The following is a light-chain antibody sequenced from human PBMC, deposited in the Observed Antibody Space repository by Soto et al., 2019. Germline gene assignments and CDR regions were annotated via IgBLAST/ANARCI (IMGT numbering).Light chain of an antibody. V-gene: IGKV1-5*01. CDR2: DAS. CDR3: QQYNSYSSAT. Sequence: DIQMTQSPSTLSASVGDRVTITCRASQSISSWLAWYQQKPGKAPKLLIYDASILESGVPSRFSGSGSGTEFTLTISSLQPDDFATYYCQQYNSYSSATFGGGTKVEIK. J-gene: IGKJ4*01. CDR1: QSISSW.